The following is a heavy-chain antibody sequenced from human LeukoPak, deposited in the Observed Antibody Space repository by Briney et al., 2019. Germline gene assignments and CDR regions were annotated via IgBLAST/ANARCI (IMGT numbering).Heavy chain of an antibody. CDR3: ARVRVEMATITVFDY. CDR1: GGSFSGYY. CDR2: IYYSGST. V-gene: IGHV4-59*01. Sequence: PSETLSLTCAVYGGSFSGYYWSWIRQPPGKGLEWIGCIYYSGSTNYDPSLKSRVTISVDTSKKQFSLKLSSVTAADTAVYYCARVRVEMATITVFDYWGQGTLVTVSS. J-gene: IGHJ4*02. D-gene: IGHD5-24*01.